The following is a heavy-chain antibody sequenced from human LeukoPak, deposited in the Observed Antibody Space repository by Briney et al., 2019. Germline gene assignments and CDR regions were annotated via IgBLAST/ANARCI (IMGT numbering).Heavy chain of an antibody. J-gene: IGHJ3*02. CDR3: AIVEYYYDSSGYYVYAFDI. Sequence: SETLSLTCAVSGLSFSEYYWSWIRQPPGKGLEWFGEINHSGSTNYNTSLKSRITISVDTSKYQFSLKLSCVTAADTAVYYCAIVEYYYDSSGYYVYAFDICGEGTMVTVSS. D-gene: IGHD3-22*01. V-gene: IGHV4-34*09. CDR2: INHSGST. CDR1: GLSFSEYY.